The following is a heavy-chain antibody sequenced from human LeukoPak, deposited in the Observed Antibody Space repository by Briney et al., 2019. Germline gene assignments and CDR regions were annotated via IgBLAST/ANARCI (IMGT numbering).Heavy chain of an antibody. D-gene: IGHD3-10*01. CDR3: ARAPRITMVRGSYYFDY. CDR1: GGSISSYY. CDR2: IYTSGST. J-gene: IGHJ4*02. V-gene: IGHV4-4*07. Sequence: SSETLSLTCTVSGGSISSYYWSWIRQPAGKGLEWIGRIYTSGSTNYNPSLKSRVTMSVDTSKNQFSLKLSSVTAADTAVYYCARAPRITMVRGSYYFDYWGQGTLVTVSS.